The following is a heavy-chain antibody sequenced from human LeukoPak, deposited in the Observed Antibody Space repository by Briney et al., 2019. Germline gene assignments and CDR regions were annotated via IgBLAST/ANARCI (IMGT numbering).Heavy chain of an antibody. V-gene: IGHV5-51*01. CDR1: GYTFTNYW. CDR2: IYPGDSDT. D-gene: IGHD6-19*01. CDR3: ARPYSSGWYGDFDS. J-gene: IGHJ4*02. Sequence: PGESLKISCKGSGYTFTNYWIGWVRQMPGKGLEWMGIIYPGDSDTRYSPSFQGQVTISVDKSISTAYLQWSSLKASDTAMYYCARPYSSGWYGDFDSWGQGTLVTVSS.